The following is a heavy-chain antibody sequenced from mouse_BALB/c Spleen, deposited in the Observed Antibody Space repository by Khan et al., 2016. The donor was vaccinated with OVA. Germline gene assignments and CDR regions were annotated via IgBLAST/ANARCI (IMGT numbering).Heavy chain of an antibody. Sequence: VQLKESGPGLVKPSQSLSLTCTVTGYSITSGYGWNWIRQFPGNKLEWMGYISYSGSTNYNPSLKSRISITRDTSKHQFFLQLNSVTTEDTATYYCARTGRIKYWGQGTTLTVSS. CDR3: ARTGRIKY. CDR1: GYSITSGYG. CDR2: ISYSGST. J-gene: IGHJ2*01. V-gene: IGHV3-2*02. D-gene: IGHD1-1*01.